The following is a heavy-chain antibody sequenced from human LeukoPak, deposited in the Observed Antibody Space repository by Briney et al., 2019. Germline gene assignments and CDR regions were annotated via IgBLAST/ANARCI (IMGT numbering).Heavy chain of an antibody. CDR2: INRSGNII. V-gene: IGHV3-48*03. J-gene: IGHJ4*02. Sequence: AGGSLRLSCAASGFTFSSYEVNWVRQAPGKGLEWVSYINRSGNIIYYADSVKGRFTISRDKSKNTLYLQMNSLRAEDTAVYYCAKGQISRSDRFDYWGQGTLVTVSS. D-gene: IGHD3-3*02. CDR3: AKGQISRSDRFDY. CDR1: GFTFSSYE.